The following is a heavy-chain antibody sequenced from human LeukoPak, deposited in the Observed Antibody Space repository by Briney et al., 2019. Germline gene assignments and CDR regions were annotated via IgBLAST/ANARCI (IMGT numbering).Heavy chain of an antibody. Sequence: GGSLRLSCAASGITFSSYWMNWVRQAPGKGLEWVANIKQDGSENHYVDSVRGRFTISRDNAKNSLYLQMNTLRAEDTAVYYCARGRAIFGVVNVFDYWGQGTLVTVSS. D-gene: IGHD3-3*01. J-gene: IGHJ4*02. CDR2: IKQDGSEN. CDR1: GITFSSYW. V-gene: IGHV3-7*01. CDR3: ARGRAIFGVVNVFDY.